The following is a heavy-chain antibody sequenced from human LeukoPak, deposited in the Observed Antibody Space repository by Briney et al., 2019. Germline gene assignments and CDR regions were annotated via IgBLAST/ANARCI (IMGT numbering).Heavy chain of an antibody. Sequence: ASVKVSCKVSGYTLTELSMHWVRQAPGKGLEWMGGFDPEDGETIYAQKFQGRVTMTEDTSTDTAYMELSSLRAEDTAVYYCATYGSGIYYKKVFDYWGHGTLVTVSS. CDR1: GYTLTELS. CDR2: FDPEDGET. J-gene: IGHJ4*01. V-gene: IGHV1-24*01. D-gene: IGHD3-10*01. CDR3: ATYGSGIYYKKVFDY.